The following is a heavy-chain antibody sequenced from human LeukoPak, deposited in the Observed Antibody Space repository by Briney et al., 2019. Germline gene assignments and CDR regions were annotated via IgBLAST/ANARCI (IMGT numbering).Heavy chain of an antibody. CDR2: INPNSGGT. J-gene: IGHJ4*02. V-gene: IGHV1-2*04. Sequence: ASVKVSCKASGYTFTGYYMHWVRQAPGQGLEWMGWINPNSGGTNYAQKFQGWVTMTRDTSISTAYMELSSLRSEDTAVYYCAISAYTGGVFENWGQGTLVTVSS. CDR3: AISAYTGGVFEN. D-gene: IGHD2-8*02. CDR1: GYTFTGYY.